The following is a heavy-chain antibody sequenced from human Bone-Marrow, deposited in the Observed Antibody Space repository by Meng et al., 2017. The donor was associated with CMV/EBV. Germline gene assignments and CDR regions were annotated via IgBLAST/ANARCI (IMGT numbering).Heavy chain of an antibody. D-gene: IGHD2-21*01. J-gene: IGHJ5*02. CDR3: ARAGDGHYPGNP. CDR2: IYYSGST. Sequence: ESLKISCTVSGGSVSSGSHYWSWIRQPPGKGLEWIGYIYYSGSTNYNPSLKSRVTISVDTSKNQFSLKLSSVTAADTAVYYCARAGDGHYPGNPCGQGTLVTVSS. CDR1: GGSVSSGSHY. V-gene: IGHV4-61*01.